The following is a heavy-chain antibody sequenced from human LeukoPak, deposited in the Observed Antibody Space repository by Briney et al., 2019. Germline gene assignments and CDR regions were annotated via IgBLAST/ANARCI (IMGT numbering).Heavy chain of an antibody. CDR3: ARYCSSTSCPTYHYGMDV. Sequence: GGSLRLSCAASGFTFSSYSMNWVRQAPGKGLEWVSSISSSSSSYIYYADSVKGRFTISRDNAKNSLYLQMNSLRAEDTAVYYCARYCSSTSCPTYHYGMDVWGQGTTVTVSS. CDR2: ISSSSSSYI. D-gene: IGHD2-2*01. J-gene: IGHJ6*02. V-gene: IGHV3-21*01. CDR1: GFTFSSYS.